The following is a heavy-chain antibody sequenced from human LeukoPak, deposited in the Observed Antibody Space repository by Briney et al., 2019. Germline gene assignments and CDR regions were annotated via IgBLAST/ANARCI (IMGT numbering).Heavy chain of an antibody. Sequence: SETLSLTCTVSGGSVSSGSYYWSWIRQPPGKGLEWIGYIYYSGSTNYNPSLKSRVTISVDTSKNQFSLKLSSVTAADTAVYYCARGQWLASFDYWGQGTLVTVSS. D-gene: IGHD6-19*01. V-gene: IGHV4-61*01. CDR2: IYYSGST. CDR1: GGSVSSGSYY. CDR3: ARGQWLASFDY. J-gene: IGHJ4*02.